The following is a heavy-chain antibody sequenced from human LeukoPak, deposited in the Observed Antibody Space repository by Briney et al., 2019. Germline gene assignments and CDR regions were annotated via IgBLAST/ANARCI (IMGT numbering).Heavy chain of an antibody. CDR2: INHSGST. D-gene: IGHD1-26*01. CDR1: GGSFSGYY. V-gene: IGHV4-34*01. Sequence: PSETLSLTCAVYGGSFSGYYWSWIRQPPGKGLEWIGEINHSGSTNYNPSLKSRVTISVDTSKNQFSLKLSSVTAADTAVYYCARHGYSGSYYRGYYFDYWGQGTLVTVSS. J-gene: IGHJ4*02. CDR3: ARHGYSGSYYRGYYFDY.